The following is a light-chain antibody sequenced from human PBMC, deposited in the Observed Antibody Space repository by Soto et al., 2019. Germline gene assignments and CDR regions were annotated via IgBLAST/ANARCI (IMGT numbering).Light chain of an antibody. CDR3: QQYGSLIT. CDR1: QSISSSY. V-gene: IGKV3-20*01. J-gene: IGKJ4*01. CDR2: GAS. Sequence: EIVLTQSPGTLSLSPGKRATLSCMASQSISSSYLAWYQRKPGQAPRLLIHGASTRAAGISDRFSGSGSGTDFTLTISRLEPEDFAVYYCQQYGSLITFGGGTKVDI.